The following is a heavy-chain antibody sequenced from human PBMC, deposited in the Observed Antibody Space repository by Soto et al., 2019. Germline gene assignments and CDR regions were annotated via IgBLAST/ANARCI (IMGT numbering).Heavy chain of an antibody. D-gene: IGHD3-10*01. CDR3: AHSRNLITEDAQVGDFDY. V-gene: IGHV2-5*02. Sequence: QITLKESGPTLVNPTQTLTLTCDFSGFSLTTGGVGVGWVRQPPGEALEWLARIYWDDDERYNPSLKTRLTITPDPSKNQVVLIMTNMDPVDTATYYCAHSRNLITEDAQVGDFDYWGQGTLVTVSS. CDR1: GFSLTTGGVG. CDR2: IYWDDDE. J-gene: IGHJ4*02.